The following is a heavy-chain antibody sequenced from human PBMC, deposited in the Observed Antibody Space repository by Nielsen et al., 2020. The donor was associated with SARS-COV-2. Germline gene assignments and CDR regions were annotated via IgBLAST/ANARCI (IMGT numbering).Heavy chain of an antibody. J-gene: IGHJ3*02. V-gene: IGHV3-21*01. CDR2: ISSSSSYI. Sequence: GGSLRLSCSASVFTFSSYSMNWVRQAPGKGLEWVSSISSSSSYIYYADSVKGRFTISRDNAKNSLYLQMNSLRAEDTAVYYCAIIWSGYTDAFDIWGQGTMVTVSS. D-gene: IGHD3-3*01. CDR1: VFTFSSYS. CDR3: AIIWSGYTDAFDI.